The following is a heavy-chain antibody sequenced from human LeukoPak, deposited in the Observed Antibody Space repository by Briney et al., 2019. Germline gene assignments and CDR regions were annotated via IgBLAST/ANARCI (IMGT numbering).Heavy chain of an antibody. Sequence: PSETLSLPCTVSGGPNGSYYWSWIRQPPGKGLEGIGYIYYSGSTNYNPSLKGRVTISVDTSKNQFSLKLSSVTAADTALYYCARGEGATGKAFDIWGQGTMLTVSS. J-gene: IGHJ3*02. CDR1: GGPNGSYY. CDR2: IYYSGST. CDR3: ARGEGATGKAFDI. V-gene: IGHV4-59*01. D-gene: IGHD1-26*01.